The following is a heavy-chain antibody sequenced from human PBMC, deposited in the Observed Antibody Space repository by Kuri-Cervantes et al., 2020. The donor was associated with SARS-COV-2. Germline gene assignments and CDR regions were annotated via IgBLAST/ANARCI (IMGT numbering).Heavy chain of an antibody. Sequence: ASVKVSCKASGYTFTGYYMHWVRQAPGQGLEWMGWINPNSGGTNYAQKFQGRVTMTRDTSISTAYMELRSLRSDDTAVYYCARGGVLLWFGELLSHPDWFDPWGQGTLVTVSS. CDR1: GYTFTGYY. V-gene: IGHV1-2*02. CDR2: INPNSGGT. J-gene: IGHJ5*02. CDR3: ARGGVLLWFGELLSHPDWFDP. D-gene: IGHD3-10*01.